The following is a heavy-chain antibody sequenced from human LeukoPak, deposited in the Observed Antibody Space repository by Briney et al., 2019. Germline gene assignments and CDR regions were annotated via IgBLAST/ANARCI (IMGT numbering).Heavy chain of an antibody. J-gene: IGHJ4*02. CDR1: GGSISSSSYY. CDR3: ARATYDYVWGSFMYYFDY. CDR2: IYYSGST. Sequence: SETLSLTCTVSGGSISSSSYYWGWIRQPPGKGLECIGSIYYSGSTYYNPSLKSRVTISVDTSKNQFSLKLSSVTAADTAVYYCARATYDYVWGSFMYYFDYWGQGTLVTVSS. D-gene: IGHD3-16*01. V-gene: IGHV4-39*01.